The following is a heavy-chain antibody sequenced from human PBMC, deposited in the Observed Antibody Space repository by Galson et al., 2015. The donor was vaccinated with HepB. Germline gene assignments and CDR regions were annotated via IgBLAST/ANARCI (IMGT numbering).Heavy chain of an antibody. CDR3: TTDRVDIVATIFQYYYYYMDV. Sequence: SLRLSCAASGFTFSNAWLNWVRQAPGKGLEWVGRIKSKTDGGTTDYAAPVKGRFTISRDDSKNTLYLQMNSLKTEDTAVYYCTTDRVDIVATIFQYYYYYMDVWGKGTTVTVSS. CDR2: IKSKTDGGTT. CDR1: GFTFSNAW. J-gene: IGHJ6*03. V-gene: IGHV3-15*07. D-gene: IGHD5-12*01.